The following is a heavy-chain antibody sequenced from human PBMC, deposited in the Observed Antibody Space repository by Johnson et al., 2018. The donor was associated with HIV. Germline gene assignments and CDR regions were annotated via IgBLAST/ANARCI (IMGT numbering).Heavy chain of an antibody. CDR2: ISYDGNNK. CDR3: ARESGWGHDAFEI. J-gene: IGHJ3*02. Sequence: QVQLVESGGGVVQPGRSLRLSCAASGFTLSTYWMSWVRQAPGKGLEWVAVISYDGNNKYYADSLKGRFTISRDNSKNTLYLQMNSLRAEDTAVYSCARESGWGHDAFEIWGQGTMVTVSS. CDR1: GFTLSTYW. V-gene: IGHV3-30*03. D-gene: IGHD3-22*01.